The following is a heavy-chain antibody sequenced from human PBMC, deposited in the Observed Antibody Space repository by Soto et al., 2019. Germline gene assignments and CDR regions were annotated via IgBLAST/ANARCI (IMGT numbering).Heavy chain of an antibody. CDR1: GFAFSSFN. J-gene: IGHJ5*02. V-gene: IGHV3-21*01. CDR2: IFTRSSQI. Sequence: ELQLVESGGGLVRPGGSLRLSCTASGFAFSSFNMNWVRQAPGKGLEWVSSIFTRSSQIYYADSVKGRFTISRDDAKNSLFLQMNSLSVEDTAVYYCARTIIAFGEVIAPHWFDPWGQGTLVTVSS. D-gene: IGHD3-16*02. CDR3: ARTIIAFGEVIAPHWFDP.